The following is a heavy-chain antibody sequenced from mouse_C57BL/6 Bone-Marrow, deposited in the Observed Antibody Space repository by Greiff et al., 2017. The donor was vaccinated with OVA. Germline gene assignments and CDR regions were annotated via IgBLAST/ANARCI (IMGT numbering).Heavy chain of an antibody. V-gene: IGHV1-4*01. CDR2: INPSSGYT. Sequence: VQLQQSGAELARPGASVKMSCKASGYTFTSYTMHWVKQRPGQGLEWIGYINPSSGYTKYNQKFKDKATLTADKSSSTAYMQLSSLTSEDSAVYYCARSPYSPPGAMDYWGQGTSVTVSS. J-gene: IGHJ4*01. CDR1: GYTFTSYT. D-gene: IGHD2-10*01. CDR3: ARSPYSPPGAMDY.